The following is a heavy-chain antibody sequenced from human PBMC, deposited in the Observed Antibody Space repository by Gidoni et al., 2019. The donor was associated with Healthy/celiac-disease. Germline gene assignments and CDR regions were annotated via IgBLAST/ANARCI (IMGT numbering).Heavy chain of an antibody. CDR3: ARDGDCSGGSCYGWFDP. D-gene: IGHD2-15*01. J-gene: IGHJ5*02. V-gene: IGHV1-2*04. Sequence: QVQLVQSGAEVKKPGASVKVSCKASGYTFTGYYMHWVRQAPGQGLEWMGWINPNSGGTNYAQKFQGWVTMTRDTSISTAYMELSRLRSDDTAVYYCARDGDCSGGSCYGWFDPWGQGTLVTVSS. CDR1: GYTFTGYY. CDR2: INPNSGGT.